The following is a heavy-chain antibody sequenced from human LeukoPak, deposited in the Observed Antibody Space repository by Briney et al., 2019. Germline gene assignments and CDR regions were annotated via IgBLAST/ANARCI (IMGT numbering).Heavy chain of an antibody. D-gene: IGHD3-22*01. Sequence: GGSLRLSCAASGFTVSSNYMSWVRQAPGRGLEWVSLSYGGGSAYYADSVKGRFTISRDNSKTTLYLQMNSLRADDTAVYYCVRGSGSRGYYYTLPFDYWGQGTLVTVSS. CDR1: GFTVSSNY. CDR3: VRGSGSRGYYYTLPFDY. J-gene: IGHJ4*02. V-gene: IGHV3-53*01. CDR2: SYGGGSA.